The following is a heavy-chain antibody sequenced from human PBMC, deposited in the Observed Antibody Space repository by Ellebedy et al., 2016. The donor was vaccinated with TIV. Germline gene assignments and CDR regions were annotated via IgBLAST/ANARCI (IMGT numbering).Heavy chain of an antibody. CDR1: GFTFSSYS. D-gene: IGHD3-22*01. J-gene: IGHJ4*02. V-gene: IGHV3-21*01. CDR2: ISSSSSYI. CDR3: ARDPDYYYDSSGYYKAPFDY. Sequence: GGSLRLSXAASGFTFSSYSMNWVRQAPGKGLEWVSSISSSSSYIYYADSVKGRFTISRDNAKNSLYLQMNSLRAEDTAVYYCARDPDYYYDSSGYYKAPFDYWGQGTPVTVSS.